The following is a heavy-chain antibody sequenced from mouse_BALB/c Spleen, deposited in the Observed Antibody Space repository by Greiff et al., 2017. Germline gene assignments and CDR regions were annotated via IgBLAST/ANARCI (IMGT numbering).Heavy chain of an antibody. CDR1: GYSITSDYA. V-gene: IGHV3-2*02. D-gene: IGHD1-1*01. J-gene: IGHJ2*01. CDR3: VQGYYYGSSSFDY. Sequence: EVKLQESGPGLVKPSQSLSLTCTVTGYSITSDYAWNWIRQFPGNKLEWMGYISYSGSTSYNPSLKSRISITRDTSKNQFFLQLNSVTTEDTATYYCVQGYYYGSSSFDYWGQGTTLTVSS. CDR2: ISYSGST.